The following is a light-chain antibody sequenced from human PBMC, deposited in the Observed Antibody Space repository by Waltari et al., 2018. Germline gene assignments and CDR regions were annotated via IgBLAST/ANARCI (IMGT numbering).Light chain of an antibody. CDR1: NSNIAHNY. J-gene: IGLJ3*02. CDR2: DND. Sequence: QSVLTQPPSVSAAPGQLVTISSSGSNSNIAHNYVPWYQQLPGTAPKLLIYDNDKRHSAVPDRFSGSKSATSATLAITGLRTGDAADYYCGTWDSGLSTWVFGGGTKLTVL. V-gene: IGLV1-51*01. CDR3: GTWDSGLSTWV.